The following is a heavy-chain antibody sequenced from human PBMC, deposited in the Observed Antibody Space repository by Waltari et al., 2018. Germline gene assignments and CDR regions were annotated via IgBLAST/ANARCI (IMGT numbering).Heavy chain of an antibody. J-gene: IGHJ5*02. D-gene: IGHD2-2*01. V-gene: IGHV4-34*01. Sequence: VQLQQWGAGLLEPSETLSLTCAVYGGAFRGYYWSWIRQPPGKGLEWIGEINHSGSTNYNPSLKSRVTISVDTSKNQFSLKLSSVTAADTAVYYCARHPDIVVVPAARRGFDPWGQGTLVTVSS. CDR1: GGAFRGYY. CDR3: ARHPDIVVVPAARRGFDP. CDR2: INHSGST.